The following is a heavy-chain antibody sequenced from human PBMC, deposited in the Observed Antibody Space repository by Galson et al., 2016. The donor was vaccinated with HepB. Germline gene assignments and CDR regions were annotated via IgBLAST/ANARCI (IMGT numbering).Heavy chain of an antibody. J-gene: IGHJ5*02. CDR3: HGAGGFSS. Sequence: SLRLSCAASGFTVSNNYMSWVRQAPGKGLEWVSLIYGGGGTYYADSVKGRFTMYRDNSKNIVYLQMHSLRAEDTAVFYCHGAGGFSSWGQGTLVTVSS. CDR1: GFTVSNNY. V-gene: IGHV3-53*01. CDR2: IYGGGGT. D-gene: IGHD5-12*01.